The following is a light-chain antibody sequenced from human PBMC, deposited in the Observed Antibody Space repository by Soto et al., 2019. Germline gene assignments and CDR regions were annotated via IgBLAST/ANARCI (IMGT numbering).Light chain of an antibody. Sequence: QSVLTQPPSVSGAPGQRVTISCTGSSSNIGAGYDVHWYQQLPGTAPKLLIYGNSNRPSGVPDRFSGSKSGTSASLAITGLQAEDEADYYCQSYDNSLTGYVFGTGTKVTDL. CDR1: SSNIGAGYD. CDR2: GNS. CDR3: QSYDNSLTGYV. J-gene: IGLJ1*01. V-gene: IGLV1-40*01.